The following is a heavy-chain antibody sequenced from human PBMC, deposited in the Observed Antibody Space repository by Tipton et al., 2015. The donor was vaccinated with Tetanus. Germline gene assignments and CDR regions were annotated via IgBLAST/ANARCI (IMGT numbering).Heavy chain of an antibody. D-gene: IGHD6-13*01. V-gene: IGHV4-39*02. J-gene: IGHJ5*02. CDR1: DDSINSDNYH. CDR2: IFYTGKT. Sequence: GLVKPSETLSLTCTVSDDSINSDNYHWVWIRQPPGKGLEWIGKIFYTGKTFYNPSLKSRVTISVDTSRNQFSLHGTSVTAADTAVYYCARGTWLYTSTYHRHWLDPWGQGTLVTVSS. CDR3: ARGTWLYTSTYHRHWLDP.